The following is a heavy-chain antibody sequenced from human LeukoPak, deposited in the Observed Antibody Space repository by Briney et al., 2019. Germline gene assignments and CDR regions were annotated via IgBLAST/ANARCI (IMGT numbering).Heavy chain of an antibody. V-gene: IGHV1-69*06. J-gene: IGHJ4*02. Sequence: SVKVSCKASGGTFSSYAISWVRQAPGQGLEWMGRIIPIFGTANYAQKFQGRVTITADKSTSTAYMELSGLRSEDTAVYYCARVLGSGWDYWGQGTLVTVSS. CDR3: ARVLGSGWDY. D-gene: IGHD6-19*01. CDR2: IIPIFGTA. CDR1: GGTFSSYA.